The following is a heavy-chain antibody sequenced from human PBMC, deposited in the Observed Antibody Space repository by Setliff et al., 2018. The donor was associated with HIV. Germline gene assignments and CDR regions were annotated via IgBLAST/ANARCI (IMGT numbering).Heavy chain of an antibody. CDR1: GGSISSSIYY. Sequence: KPSETLSLTCTVSGGSISSSIYYWGWIRQPPGKGLEWIGEINHSGSTNYNPSLKSRVTISVDTSKSQFSLKLTSVTAADTAAYFCARVSTDYVWGSFLSSGPYYFDFWGQGALVTVSS. CDR3: ARVSTDYVWGSFLSSGPYYFDF. D-gene: IGHD3-16*01. CDR2: INHSGST. J-gene: IGHJ4*02. V-gene: IGHV4-39*07.